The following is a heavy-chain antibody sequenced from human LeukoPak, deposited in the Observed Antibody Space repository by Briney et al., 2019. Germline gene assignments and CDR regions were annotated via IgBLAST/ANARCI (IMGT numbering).Heavy chain of an antibody. V-gene: IGHV3-30*02. CDR2: IGYDGRNK. CDR3: AKDNAYYYADY. D-gene: IGHD3-10*01. Sequence: PGGSLRLSCAASGCTFSSYGIHWVRQAPDKGLEWVTFIGYDGRNKYYADSVKGRFTISRDNSKNTLYLQMNSLRAEDTAVYYCAKDNAYYYADYWGQGTLVTVSS. CDR1: GCTFSSYG. J-gene: IGHJ4*02.